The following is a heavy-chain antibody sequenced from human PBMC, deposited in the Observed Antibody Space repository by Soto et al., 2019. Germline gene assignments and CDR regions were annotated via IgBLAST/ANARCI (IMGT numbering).Heavy chain of an antibody. Sequence: SQTLSLPCAISGDSVSSNSAAWNWIRQSPSRGLEWLGRTYYRSKWYNDYAVSVKSRITINPDTSKNQFSLQLNSVTPEDTAVYYCAREEYSSSLWGGYYYGMDVWGQGTTVTVSS. J-gene: IGHJ6*02. CDR1: GDSVSSNSAA. D-gene: IGHD6-6*01. CDR2: TYYRSKWYN. CDR3: AREEYSSSLWGGYYYGMDV. V-gene: IGHV6-1*01.